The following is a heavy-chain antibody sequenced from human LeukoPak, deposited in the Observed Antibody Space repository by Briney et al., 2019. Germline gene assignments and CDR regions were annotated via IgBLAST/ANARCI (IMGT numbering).Heavy chain of an antibody. CDR2: TSGSGGST. CDR1: GFTFSSYA. D-gene: IGHD3-22*01. V-gene: IGHV3-23*01. J-gene: IGHJ1*01. CDR3: AKDTDSSGYYRAEYFQH. Sequence: GGSLRLSCAASGFTFSSYAMSWVRQAPGKGLEWVSATSGSGGSTYYADSVKGRFTISRDNSKNTLYLQMNSLRAEDTAVYYCAKDTDSSGYYRAEYFQHWGQGTLVTVSS.